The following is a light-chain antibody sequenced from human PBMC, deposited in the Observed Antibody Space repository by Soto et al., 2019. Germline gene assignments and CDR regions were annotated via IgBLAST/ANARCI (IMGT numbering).Light chain of an antibody. CDR1: QGISSY. V-gene: IGKV1-9*01. Sequence: IQLTQSPSSLSASVGDRVTITCRASQGISSYLGWYQQKPGKAPNLLIYAASTLQSGVPSRFSGGGSGTEFTLTVSSLQPDDFATYYCHQYHNFPRTFGQGTKVDIK. CDR3: HQYHNFPRT. CDR2: AAS. J-gene: IGKJ1*01.